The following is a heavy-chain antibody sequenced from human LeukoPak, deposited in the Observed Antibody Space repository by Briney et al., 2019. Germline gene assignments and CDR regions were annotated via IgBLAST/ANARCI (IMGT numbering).Heavy chain of an antibody. Sequence: GGSLRLSCAASGFTLSSYVMHWVRQAPGKGLEWVAVISYDGSNKYYADSVKGRFTISRDNSKNTLYLQMNSLRAEDTAVYYCAKDPRRGIAAAGRAQYYFDYWGQGTLASVSS. D-gene: IGHD6-13*01. CDR1: GFTLSSYV. CDR2: ISYDGSNK. J-gene: IGHJ4*02. CDR3: AKDPRRGIAAAGRAQYYFDY. V-gene: IGHV3-30*18.